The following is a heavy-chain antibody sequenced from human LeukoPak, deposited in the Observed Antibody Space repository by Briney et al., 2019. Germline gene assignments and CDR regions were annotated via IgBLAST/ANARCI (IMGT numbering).Heavy chain of an antibody. CDR3: ARDTLWFGEYLIFDY. CDR1: GYTFTSYG. J-gene: IGHJ4*02. CDR2: ISAYNGNT. D-gene: IGHD3-10*01. V-gene: IGHV1-18*01. Sequence: ASVKVFCKASGYTFTSYGISWVRQAPGQGLEWMGWISAYNGNTNYAQKLQGRVTMTTDTSTSTAYMELRSLGSDDTAVYYCARDTLWFGEYLIFDYWGQGTLVTVSS.